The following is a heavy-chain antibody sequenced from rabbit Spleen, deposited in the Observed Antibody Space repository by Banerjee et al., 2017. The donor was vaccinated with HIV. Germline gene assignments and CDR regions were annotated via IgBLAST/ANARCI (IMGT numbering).Heavy chain of an antibody. CDR2: IYTGDGNT. V-gene: IGHV1S45*01. CDR3: ARSPSGYGYLYL. J-gene: IGHJ4*01. Sequence: QEQLEESGGGLVKPEGSLTLTCTASGFSFSSSYWICWVRQAPGKGLEWIACIYTGDGNTYYASWAKGRFTISKTSSTTVTLKMTSLTAADTATYFCARSPSGYGYLYLWGQGTLVTVS. D-gene: IGHD6-1*01. CDR1: GFSFSSSYW.